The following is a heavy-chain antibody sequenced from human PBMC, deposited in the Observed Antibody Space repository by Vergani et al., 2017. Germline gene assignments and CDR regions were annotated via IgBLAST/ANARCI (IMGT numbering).Heavy chain of an antibody. J-gene: IGHJ4*02. CDR3: ARDLLGYCSGGSCYSADY. CDR2: ISAYNGNT. V-gene: IGHV1-18*01. D-gene: IGHD2-15*01. CDR1: GYTFTSYG. Sequence: QVLLVQSGAEVKKPGASVKVSCKASGYTFTSYGISWVRQAPGQGLEWMGWISAYNGNTNYAQKLQGRVTMTTDTSTSTAYMELRSLRSDDTAVYYCARDLLGYCSGGSCYSADYWGQGTLVTVSS.